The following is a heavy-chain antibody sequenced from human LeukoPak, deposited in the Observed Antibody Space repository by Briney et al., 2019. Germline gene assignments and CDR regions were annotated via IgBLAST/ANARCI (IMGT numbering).Heavy chain of an antibody. J-gene: IGHJ4*02. V-gene: IGHV4-30-2*01. D-gene: IGHD4-17*01. CDR3: ASGLMHTVTGTG. CDR1: GGSISSGGYS. CDR2: IYHSGST. Sequence: SETLSLTCAVSGGSISSGGYSWSWIRQPPGKGLEWIGYIYHSGSTYYNPSLKSRVTISVDRSKNQFSLKLSSVTAADTAVYYCASGLMHTVTGTGWGQGTLVTVSS.